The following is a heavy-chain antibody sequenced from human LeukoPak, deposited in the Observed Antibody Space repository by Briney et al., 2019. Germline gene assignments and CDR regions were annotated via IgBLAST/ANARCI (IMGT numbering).Heavy chain of an antibody. CDR1: GFTFSSSA. D-gene: IGHD4/OR15-4a*01. V-gene: IGHV3-21*01. J-gene: IGHJ4*02. CDR3: ARRAGAYSHPYDY. CDR2: ITSSGTHI. Sequence: GGSLRLSCAASGFTFSSSAMNWVRQAPGKAMEWVSSITSSGTHIFYADSVRGRFTISRDNAKNSLYLQMNSLRAEDTAVYYCARRAGAYSHPYDYWGQGTLVTVSS.